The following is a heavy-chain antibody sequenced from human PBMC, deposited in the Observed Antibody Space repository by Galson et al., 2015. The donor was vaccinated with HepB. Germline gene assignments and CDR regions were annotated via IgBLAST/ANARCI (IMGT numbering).Heavy chain of an antibody. CDR2: INSDGSST. D-gene: IGHD3-10*02. CDR3: ARAYSYVAYRSGLPGY. CDR1: GFTFSSYW. Sequence: SLRLSCATSGFTFSSYWMYWVRQAPGKGLIWVSRINSDGSSTSYADSVKGRFTISRDNARNTLYLQMNSLRGEDAALYYCARAYSYVAYRSGLPGYWGQGTLVTVSS. J-gene: IGHJ4*02. V-gene: IGHV3-74*01.